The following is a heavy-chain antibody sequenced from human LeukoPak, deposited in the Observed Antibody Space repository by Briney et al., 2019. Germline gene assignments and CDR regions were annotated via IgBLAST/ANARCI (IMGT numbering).Heavy chain of an antibody. CDR2: IKQDGSEK. J-gene: IGHJ6*02. Sequence: PGGSLRLSCAASGFTFSSYWMSWVRQAPGKGLEWVANIKQDGSEKYYVESVKGRFTISRDNAKNSLYLQMNSLRAEDTAVYYCAREDIAAAGIIYYYYGMDVWGQGTTVTVSS. CDR1: GFTFSSYW. V-gene: IGHV3-7*04. CDR3: AREDIAAAGIIYYYYGMDV. D-gene: IGHD6-13*01.